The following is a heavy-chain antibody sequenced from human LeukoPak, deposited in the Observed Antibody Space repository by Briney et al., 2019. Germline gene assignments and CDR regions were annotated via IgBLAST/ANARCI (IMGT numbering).Heavy chain of an antibody. CDR3: ARGFVGLRGGAPFDY. Sequence: GASVKVSCKASGYTFTGYYIHWVRQAPGQGLEWMGGIIPIFGTANYAQKFQGRVTITADKSTSTAYMELSSLRSEDTAVYYCARGFVGLRGGAPFDYWGQGTLVTVSS. D-gene: IGHD3-16*01. CDR2: IIPIFGTA. J-gene: IGHJ4*02. CDR1: GYTFTGYY. V-gene: IGHV1-69*06.